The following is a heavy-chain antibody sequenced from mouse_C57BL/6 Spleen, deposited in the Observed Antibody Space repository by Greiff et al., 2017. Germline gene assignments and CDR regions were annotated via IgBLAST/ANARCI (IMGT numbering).Heavy chain of an antibody. J-gene: IGHJ4*01. CDR1: GYTFTSYW. CDR3: ASQGGTFYSMDY. D-gene: IGHD3-2*02. V-gene: IGHV1-64*01. Sequence: QVQLQQPGAELVKPGASVKLSCKASGYTFTSYWMHWVKQRPGQGLEWIGMIHPNSGSTNYNEKFKSKATLTVDKSSSTAYMQLSSLTSEDSAVYCCASQGGTFYSMDYWGQGTSVTVSS. CDR2: IHPNSGST.